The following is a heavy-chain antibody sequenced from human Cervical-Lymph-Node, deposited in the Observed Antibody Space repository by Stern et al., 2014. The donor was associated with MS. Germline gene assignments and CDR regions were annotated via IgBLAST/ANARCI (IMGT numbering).Heavy chain of an antibody. CDR1: RFTFSSYW. Sequence: EVQLVESGGGLVQPGGSLRLSCAASRFTFSSYWMIWVRQAPGKGLEWVANINQDGSEKRYADSVKGRFTISRDNVKNLLYLQMNSLRAEDTAVYYCARDPRYYGMDVWGQGTTVTVSS. J-gene: IGHJ6*02. CDR3: ARDPRYYGMDV. CDR2: INQDGSEK. V-gene: IGHV3-7*01.